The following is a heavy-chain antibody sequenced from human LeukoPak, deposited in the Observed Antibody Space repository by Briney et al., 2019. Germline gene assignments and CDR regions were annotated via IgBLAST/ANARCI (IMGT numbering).Heavy chain of an antibody. CDR3: ARAGSEYYDFWSGYSNPDYFDY. Sequence: SETLSLTCAVYGGSFSGYYWSWIRQPPGKGLEWIGEINHSGSTNYNPSLKSRVTISVDTSKNQFSLKLSSVTAADTAVYYCARAGSEYYDFWSGYSNPDYFDYWGQGTLVTVSS. CDR2: INHSGST. V-gene: IGHV4-34*01. J-gene: IGHJ4*02. CDR1: GGSFSGYY. D-gene: IGHD3-3*01.